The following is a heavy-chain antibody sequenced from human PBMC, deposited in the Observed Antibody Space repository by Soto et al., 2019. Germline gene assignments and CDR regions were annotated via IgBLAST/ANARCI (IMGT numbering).Heavy chain of an antibody. CDR2: INHSGST. V-gene: IGHV4-34*01. CDR1: GGSFSGYY. J-gene: IGHJ6*02. D-gene: IGHD6-13*01. CDR3: ARGYSSSWYTQNYYYYYGMDV. Sequence: ASETLSLTCAVYGGSFSGYYWSWIRQPPGKGLEWIGEINHSGSTNYNPSLKSRVTISVDTSKNQFSLKLSSVTAADTAVYYCARGYSSSWYTQNYYYYYGMDVWGQGTTVTVSS.